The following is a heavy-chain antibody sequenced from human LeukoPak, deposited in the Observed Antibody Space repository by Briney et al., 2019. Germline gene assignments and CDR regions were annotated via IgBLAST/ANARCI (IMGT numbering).Heavy chain of an antibody. Sequence: ASVKVSCKASGYTFTGYYMHWVRQAPGEGLEWMGWINPNSGGTNYAQKFQGRVTMTRDMSISTAYMELSRLRSDDTAVYYCARVEGGWDSSGYYFEYFQHWGQGTLVTVSS. J-gene: IGHJ1*01. D-gene: IGHD3-22*01. CDR1: GYTFTGYY. CDR2: INPNSGGT. CDR3: ARVEGGWDSSGYYFEYFQH. V-gene: IGHV1-2*02.